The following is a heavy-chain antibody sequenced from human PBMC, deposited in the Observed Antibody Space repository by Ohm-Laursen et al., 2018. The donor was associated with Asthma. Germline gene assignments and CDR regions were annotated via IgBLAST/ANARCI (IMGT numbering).Heavy chain of an antibody. CDR3: ARDLRGFDSSGNYGMDV. V-gene: IGHV3-30*03. D-gene: IGHD3-22*01. Sequence: SLRLSCTASGFNFGTYGMHWVRQAPGKGPEWVAVISQDGSSEYYADSVKGRFTISRDNSKNTLYLQMNSLRAEDTAVYYCARDLRGFDSSGNYGMDVWGQGTTVTVSS. CDR2: ISQDGSSE. CDR1: GFNFGTYG. J-gene: IGHJ6*02.